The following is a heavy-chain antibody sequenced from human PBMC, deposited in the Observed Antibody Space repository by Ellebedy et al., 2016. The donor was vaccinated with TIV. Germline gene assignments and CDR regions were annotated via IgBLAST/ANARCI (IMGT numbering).Heavy chain of an antibody. V-gene: IGHV3-7*01. Sequence: GESLKISCAASGFTFSSYWMHWVRQAPGKGLEWVANIKEDGSAKYYVGSVKGRFTISRDNAKNSLYLQMNSLRDEDTAVYYCARDMDDYVWGSYRYGGYYFDYWGQGTLVTVSS. J-gene: IGHJ4*02. CDR3: ARDMDDYVWGSYRYGGYYFDY. CDR1: GFTFSSYW. CDR2: IKEDGSAK. D-gene: IGHD3-16*02.